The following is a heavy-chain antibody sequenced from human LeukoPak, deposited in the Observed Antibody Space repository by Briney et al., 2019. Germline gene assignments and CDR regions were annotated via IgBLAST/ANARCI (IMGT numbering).Heavy chain of an antibody. J-gene: IGHJ2*01. Sequence: SQTLSLTCTVSGGSISSGSYYWSWIRQPAGKGLEWIGRIYTSGSTNYNPSLKSRVTISVDTSKNQISLSLSSVTAADTAVYYCARDRDEGFDLWGRGTLVTVSS. CDR1: GGSISSGSYY. CDR3: ARDRDEGFDL. V-gene: IGHV4-61*02. CDR2: IYTSGST.